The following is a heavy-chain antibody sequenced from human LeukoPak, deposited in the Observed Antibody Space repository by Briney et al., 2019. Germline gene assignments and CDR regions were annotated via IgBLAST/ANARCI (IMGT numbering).Heavy chain of an antibody. CDR3: ALTAAVFDYSYYYGKDV. V-gene: IGHV3-33*08. CDR1: GFTFCSYW. Sequence: GGSLRLSCAAPGFTFCSYWMHWVRQAPGKGLEWVAVIWYDGSNKYYADSVKGRFTISRDNSKTSLYLQMNSLRAEDTAVYYCALTAAVFDYSYYYGKDVWGQGTAVTVSS. J-gene: IGHJ6*02. D-gene: IGHD6-13*01. CDR2: IWYDGSNK.